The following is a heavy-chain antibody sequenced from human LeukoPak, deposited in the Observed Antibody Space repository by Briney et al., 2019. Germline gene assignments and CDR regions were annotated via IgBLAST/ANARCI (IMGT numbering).Heavy chain of an antibody. V-gene: IGHV4-61*02. D-gene: IGHD2-15*01. CDR2: IYIRGTT. J-gene: IGHJ6*03. CDR1: GGSISSGSYY. Sequence: SETLSLTCTVSGGSISSGSYYWSWIRQPAGKGLEWIGRIYIRGTTSYNPSLKSRVTISVDTSKNQFSLKLSSVTAADTAVYYCARSVEGYCRGGSCYYYSYYMDVWGKGTTVTVSS. CDR3: ARSVEGYCRGGSCYYYSYYMDV.